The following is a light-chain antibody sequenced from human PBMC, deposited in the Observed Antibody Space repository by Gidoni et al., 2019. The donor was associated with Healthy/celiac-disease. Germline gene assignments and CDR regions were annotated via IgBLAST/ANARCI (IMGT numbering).Light chain of an antibody. CDR2: AAS. Sequence: DIQTTQSPSSLSASVGDRVTITCRASQSISSYLNWYQQKPGKAPKLLIYAASSLQSGVPSRCSGSGSGTDFTLTISSLQPEDFATYYCQQSYSTPRTFGPGTKVDIK. CDR1: QSISSY. V-gene: IGKV1-39*01. CDR3: QQSYSTPRT. J-gene: IGKJ3*01.